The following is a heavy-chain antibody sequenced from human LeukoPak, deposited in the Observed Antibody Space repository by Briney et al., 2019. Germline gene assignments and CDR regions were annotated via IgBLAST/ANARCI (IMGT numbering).Heavy chain of an antibody. J-gene: IGHJ6*02. CDR1: GFTFDYYA. V-gene: IGHV3-43*02. Sequence: PGGSLRLSCAASGFTFDYYAMHWVRQAPGKGLEWVSLISGDGRSTYYSDSMKGRFTISRDNSKNSLYLQMNSLRTEDTALYYCAKSFRGVPQYYGMDVWGQGTTVTVSS. D-gene: IGHD3-10*01. CDR2: ISGDGRST. CDR3: AKSFRGVPQYYGMDV.